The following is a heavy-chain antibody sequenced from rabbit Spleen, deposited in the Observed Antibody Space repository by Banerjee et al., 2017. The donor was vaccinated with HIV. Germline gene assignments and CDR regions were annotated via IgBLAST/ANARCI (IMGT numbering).Heavy chain of an antibody. J-gene: IGHJ4*01. Sequence: QEQLVESGGGLVQPEGSLTLTCKASGFSFSDRDVMCWVRQAPGKGLEWIACINASTGKPVYATWAKGRFTISQTSSTTVTLQMTSLTAADTATYFCARGGASSDWGFNLWGPGTLVTVS. CDR1: GFSFSDRDV. CDR2: INASTGKP. CDR3: ARGGASSDWGFNL. D-gene: IGHD4-1*01. V-gene: IGHV1S45*01.